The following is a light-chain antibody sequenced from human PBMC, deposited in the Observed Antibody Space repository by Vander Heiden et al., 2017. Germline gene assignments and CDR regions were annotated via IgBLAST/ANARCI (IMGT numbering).Light chain of an antibody. CDR1: QSVTSSY. J-gene: IGKJ2*01. V-gene: IGKV3-20*01. CDR3: QQYGSSPYT. Sequence: EIVLTQSPGTLSLSPGERATLSCRASQSVTSSYVAWYQQKPGQAPRLLIYGASTRATGIPDRRSGRGSGTDFSLTIRRLEPEDFAVYYWQQYGSSPYTFGQGTKLEIK. CDR2: GAS.